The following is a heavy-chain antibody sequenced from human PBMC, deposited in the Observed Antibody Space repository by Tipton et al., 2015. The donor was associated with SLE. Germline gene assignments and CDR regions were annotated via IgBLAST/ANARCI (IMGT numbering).Heavy chain of an antibody. Sequence: SLRLSCAASGFTFDDYPFHWVRQTPGKGLEWVSGISGNSVGIGYADSVKGRFTISRDNAKKSLYLQMDSLRTEDTALYFCAKNRRGGGSYGSSGHYYGGDAFDIWGQGTMVTVSS. CDR1: GFTFDDYP. CDR3: AKNRRGGGSYGSSGHYYGGDAFDI. CDR2: ISGNSVGI. D-gene: IGHD3-22*01. V-gene: IGHV3-9*01. J-gene: IGHJ3*02.